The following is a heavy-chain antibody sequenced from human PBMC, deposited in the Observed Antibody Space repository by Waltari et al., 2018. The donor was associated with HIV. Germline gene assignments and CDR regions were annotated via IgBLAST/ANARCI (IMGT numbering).Heavy chain of an antibody. J-gene: IGHJ5*02. CDR2: ISSSGTFT. D-gene: IGHD6-13*01. CDR1: GFTFNSYS. CDR3: ARDSRDNSWSLNFFDP. V-gene: IGHV3-21*01. Sequence: EVQLVESGGGPVKPGGSLRLSCRAPGFTFNSYSLTWVRQAPGKGLEWISSISSSGTFTHYADSVKGRFTISRDNANKSVYLQMNSLRAEDTAVYYCARDSRDNSWSLNFFDPWGQGTLVTVSS.